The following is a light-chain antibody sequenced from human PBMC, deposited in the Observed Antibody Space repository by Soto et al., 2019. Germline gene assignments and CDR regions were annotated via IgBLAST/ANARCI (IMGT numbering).Light chain of an antibody. CDR2: DVS. J-gene: IGLJ1*01. CDR1: SSDVGGYNY. V-gene: IGLV2-14*01. CDR3: SSYTSSSTYV. Sequence: QSVLTQPASVSGSPAQPIAISCIGSSSDVGGYNYVSWHQQHPGKAPKVVIYDVSNRPSGVSDRFSGSKSGNTASLTISGLQAEDEADYYCSSYTSSSTYVFGTGTKVTVL.